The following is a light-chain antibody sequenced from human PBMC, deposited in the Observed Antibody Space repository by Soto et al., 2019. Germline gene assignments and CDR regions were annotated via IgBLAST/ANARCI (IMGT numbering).Light chain of an antibody. CDR1: SSDVGSYNF. V-gene: IGLV2-23*02. J-gene: IGLJ1*01. CDR2: EVS. Sequence: QSPLTQPASVSGSPGQSITISCTGTSSDVGSYNFVSWYQQHPGKAPKLMIYEVSKRPSGVSNRFSGSKSGNTASLTISGLQAEDEADYYCCSYAGSSTFYVFGTGT. CDR3: CSYAGSSTFYV.